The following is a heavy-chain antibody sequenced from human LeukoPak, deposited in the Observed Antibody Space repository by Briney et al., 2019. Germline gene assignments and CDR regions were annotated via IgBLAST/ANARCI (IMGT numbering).Heavy chain of an antibody. D-gene: IGHD5-18*01. V-gene: IGHV3-30-3*01. J-gene: IGHJ6*02. Sequence: GSSLRLSCAASGFTFSSYAMHWVRQAPGKGLEWVAVISYDGSNKYYADSVKGRFTISRDNSKNTLYLQMNSLRAEDTAVYYCARGGDVDTAMVSDYYYYGMDVWGQGTTVTVSS. CDR1: GFTFSSYA. CDR2: ISYDGSNK. CDR3: ARGGDVDTAMVSDYYYYGMDV.